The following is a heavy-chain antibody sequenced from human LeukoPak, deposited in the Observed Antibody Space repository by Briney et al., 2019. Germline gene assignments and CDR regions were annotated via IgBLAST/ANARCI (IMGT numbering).Heavy chain of an antibody. CDR3: ARGPGLPGGY. J-gene: IGHJ4*02. CDR1: GGSFSGYY. V-gene: IGHV4-34*01. Sequence: PSETLSLTCAVYGGSFSGYYWSWIRQPPGKGLEWIGEINHSGSTNYNPSLKSRVTISVDTSKNQFSLKLSSVTAADTAVYYCARGPGLPGGYWDQGTLVTVSS. CDR2: INHSGST. D-gene: IGHD5-18*01.